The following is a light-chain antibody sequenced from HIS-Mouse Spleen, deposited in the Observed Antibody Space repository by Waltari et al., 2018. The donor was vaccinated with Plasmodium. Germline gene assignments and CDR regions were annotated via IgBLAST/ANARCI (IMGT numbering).Light chain of an antibody. CDR2: KAS. V-gene: IGKV1-5*03. CDR1: QSISSW. Sequence: DIQMTQSPSTLSASVGDSVTITCRASQSISSWLAWYQQKQGKAPKLLIYKASSLESGVPSRFSGSGSGTEFTLTISSLQPDDFATYYCQQYNSYSWTFGQGTKVEIK. CDR3: QQYNSYSWT. J-gene: IGKJ1*01.